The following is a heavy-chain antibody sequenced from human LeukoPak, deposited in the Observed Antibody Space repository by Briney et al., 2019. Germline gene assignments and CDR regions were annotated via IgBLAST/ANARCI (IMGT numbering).Heavy chain of an antibody. Sequence: ASVKVSCKASGYTFTSYDINWVRQATGQGLEWMGWMNPNSGNTGYAQKFQGRVTMTRNTSISTAYMELSSLRSEDTAVYYCARVIAAAFNNWFDPWGQGTLVTVSS. CDR3: ARVIAAAFNNWFDP. CDR1: GYTFTSYD. J-gene: IGHJ5*02. CDR2: MNPNSGNT. V-gene: IGHV1-8*01. D-gene: IGHD6-13*01.